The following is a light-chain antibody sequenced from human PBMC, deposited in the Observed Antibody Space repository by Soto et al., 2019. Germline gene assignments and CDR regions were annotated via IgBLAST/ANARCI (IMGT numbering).Light chain of an antibody. Sequence: DIQMTQSPSSLSASVGDRVTITCRTSQGINDYLNWYQMKPGEAPKLLIYDASSLESGVPSRFSGSGSGTEFTLTISSLQPDDFATYYCQQYNSYSWTFGQGTKVDIK. V-gene: IGKV1-5*01. CDR3: QQYNSYSWT. J-gene: IGKJ1*01. CDR2: DAS. CDR1: QGINDY.